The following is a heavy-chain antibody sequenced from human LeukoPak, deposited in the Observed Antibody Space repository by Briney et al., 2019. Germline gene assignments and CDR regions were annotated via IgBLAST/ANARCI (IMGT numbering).Heavy chain of an antibody. J-gene: IGHJ4*02. Sequence: GGSLRLSCAASGFTFSSYGMHWVRQAPGKGLEWVANIKQDGSEKYYVDSVKGRFTISRDNAKNSLYLQMNSLRAEDTAVYYCAREGSDFWSGYYVDYWGQGTLVTVSS. CDR3: AREGSDFWSGYYVDY. CDR1: GFTFSSYG. V-gene: IGHV3-7*01. D-gene: IGHD3-3*01. CDR2: IKQDGSEK.